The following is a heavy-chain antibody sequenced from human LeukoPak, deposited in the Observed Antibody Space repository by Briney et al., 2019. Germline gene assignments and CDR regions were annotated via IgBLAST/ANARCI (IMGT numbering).Heavy chain of an antibody. D-gene: IGHD1-26*01. Sequence: ASVKVSCKASGYTFTSYYMHWVRQAPGQGLEWMGIINPSGGSTRYAQKFQDRVTMTRDMSTSTVYMELSSLRSEDTAVYYCAREGVSGSYLGYWGQGTLVTVSS. CDR2: INPSGGST. CDR1: GYTFTSYY. J-gene: IGHJ4*02. CDR3: AREGVSGSYLGY. V-gene: IGHV1-46*01.